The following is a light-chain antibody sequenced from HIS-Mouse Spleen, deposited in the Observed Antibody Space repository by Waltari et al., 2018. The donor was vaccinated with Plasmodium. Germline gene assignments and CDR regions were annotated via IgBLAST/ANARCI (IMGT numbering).Light chain of an antibody. Sequence: QSALTQPASVSGSPGPSLPISCPGTRSDVGRYNLVSWYQQHPGKPPKLMIYEGSKRPSGVSNRFSGSKSGNTASLTISGLQAEDEADYYCCSYAGSSTYVFGTGTKVTVL. CDR3: CSYAGSSTYV. V-gene: IGLV2-23*01. CDR1: RSDVGRYNL. J-gene: IGLJ1*01. CDR2: EGS.